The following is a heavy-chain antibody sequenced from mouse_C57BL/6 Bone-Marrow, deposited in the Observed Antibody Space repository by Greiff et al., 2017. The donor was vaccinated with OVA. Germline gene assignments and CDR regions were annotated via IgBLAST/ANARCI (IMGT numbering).Heavy chain of an antibody. CDR2: INPNNGGT. J-gene: IGHJ4*01. CDR1: GYTFTDYN. CDR3: ARGTIYYGTLYAMDY. V-gene: IGHV1-18*01. D-gene: IGHD2-1*01. Sequence: VQLKESGPELVKPGASVKIPCKASGYTFTDYNMDWVKQSHGKSLEWIGDINPNNGGTIYNQKFKGKATLTVDKSSSTAYMELRSLTSEDTAVYYCARGTIYYGTLYAMDYWGQGTSVTVSS.